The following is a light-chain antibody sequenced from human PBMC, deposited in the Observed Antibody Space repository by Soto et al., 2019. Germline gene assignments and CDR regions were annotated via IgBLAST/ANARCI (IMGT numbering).Light chain of an antibody. CDR1: QSISRY. J-gene: IGKJ4*01. Sequence: IQLTQSPSSLSSSVGDRVTITFRSSQSISRYFKCYHSEPGIAPKLLIYAAYSLKCGVISMLSGSGSGRDFTLNIRSLQPEDFETYYCPHNYSTAPFGGGTKVDI. CDR2: AAY. V-gene: IGKV1-39*01. CDR3: PHNYSTAP.